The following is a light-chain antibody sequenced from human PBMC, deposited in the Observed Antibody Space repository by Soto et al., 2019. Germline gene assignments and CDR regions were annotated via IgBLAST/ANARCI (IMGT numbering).Light chain of an antibody. CDR2: DAF. Sequence: DIQLTQSPSMQSASVGDRVTITCRASQTIDKKLAWYQQKPGKAPKLLIFDAFTLETGVPLRFSGSGSGTEFSLSINSLQPEDFGTYFCQQYDLYWTFGQGTKVDIK. J-gene: IGKJ1*01. V-gene: IGKV1-5*01. CDR3: QQYDLYWT. CDR1: QTIDKK.